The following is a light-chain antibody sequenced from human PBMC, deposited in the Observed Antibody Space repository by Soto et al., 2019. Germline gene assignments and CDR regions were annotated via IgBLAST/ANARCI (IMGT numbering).Light chain of an antibody. CDR2: NSS. CDR1: QSVRSNY. CDR3: QQYRDLPQA. J-gene: IGKJ1*01. Sequence: ETGLTQSPGTLSLSPGERATLSCRASQSVRSNYLAWYKQKPGQAPRLLIYNSSAMATGITNRFSGSGSGTDFTLTISRLEPEDFALYSCQQYRDLPQAFGQGTKVEIK. V-gene: IGKV3-20*01.